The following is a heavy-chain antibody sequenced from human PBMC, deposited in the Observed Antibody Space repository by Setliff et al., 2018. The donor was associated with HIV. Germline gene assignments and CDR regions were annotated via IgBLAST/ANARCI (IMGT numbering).Heavy chain of an antibody. CDR1: GDSISGLY. Sequence: PPETLSLTCTVSGDSISGLYWCWLRQPPGKGMEWIGEINPSVSTNYNPSLKSRVTILVDTSTNSFSLHLTSVTAADTAVYFCARARAPPLPVLDFWGPGTLVTVSS. CDR3: ARARAPPLPVLDF. J-gene: IGHJ4*02. V-gene: IGHV4-34*01. CDR2: INPSVST.